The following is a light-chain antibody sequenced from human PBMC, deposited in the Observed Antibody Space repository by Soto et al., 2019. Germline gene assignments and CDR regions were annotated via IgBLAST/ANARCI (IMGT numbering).Light chain of an antibody. CDR1: QSVLYRSDNKNY. Sequence: DIVMTQSPDSLAVFLGERATINCKSSQSVLYRSDNKNYVAWYQQKPGQPPKLLFSLTSARDFGVPDRFSVSGSGTDFTLTISSLQAEDVAVYYCQQYYASPLTFGGGTKVEI. CDR2: LTS. V-gene: IGKV4-1*01. CDR3: QQYYASPLT. J-gene: IGKJ4*01.